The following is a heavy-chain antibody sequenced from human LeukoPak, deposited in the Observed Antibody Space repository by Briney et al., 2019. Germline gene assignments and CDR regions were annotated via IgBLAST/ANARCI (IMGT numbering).Heavy chain of an antibody. J-gene: IGHJ4*02. D-gene: IGHD3-3*01. Sequence: GGSLRLSCAASGFTFSSYWMHWVRQAPGKGLEWVSAISGSGGSTYYADSVKGRFTISRDNSKNTLYLQMNSLRAEDTAVYYCAKVGHDFWSGYYFDYWGQGTLVTVSS. CDR3: AKVGHDFWSGYYFDY. CDR1: GFTFSSYW. V-gene: IGHV3-23*01. CDR2: ISGSGGST.